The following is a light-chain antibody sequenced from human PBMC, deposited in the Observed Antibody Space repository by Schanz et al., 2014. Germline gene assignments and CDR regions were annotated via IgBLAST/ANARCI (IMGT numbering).Light chain of an antibody. J-gene: IGKJ4*01. CDR1: QSVSRS. V-gene: IGKV3-11*01. CDR3: QQRSNWPPLT. Sequence: EIVLTQSPATLSLSPGEGATLSCRASQSVSRSLAWYQQKPGQAPRLLIYDTSNRATGIPDRLSGSGSGTDFTLTISSLEPEDFAVYYCQQRSNWPPLTFGGGTKVEIK. CDR2: DTS.